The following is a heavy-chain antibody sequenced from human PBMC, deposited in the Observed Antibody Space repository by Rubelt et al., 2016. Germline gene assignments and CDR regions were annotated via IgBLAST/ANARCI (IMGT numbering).Heavy chain of an antibody. J-gene: IGHJ4*02. CDR3: VRDWGVLIVGITTDYFDY. V-gene: IGHV3-23*01. CDR1: GFTFSSYA. CDR2: ISGNGDDT. Sequence: ESGGGLVQQGGYLRLSCAVSGFTFSSYAMTWVRQAPGKGLEWVSAISGNGDDTYSTDSVKGRFAISRDNSKNTLYLQMNSLRAEDTAVYYCVRDWGVLIVGITTDYFDYWGQGSMVTVSS. D-gene: IGHD1-26*01.